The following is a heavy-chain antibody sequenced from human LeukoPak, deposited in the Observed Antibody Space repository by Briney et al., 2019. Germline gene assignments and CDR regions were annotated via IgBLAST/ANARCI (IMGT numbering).Heavy chain of an antibody. J-gene: IGHJ4*02. CDR3: ARDLRLKELAYCGGDCLDY. CDR1: GFTFSSYA. Sequence: GGSLRLSCSASGFTFSSYAMHWVRQAPGKGLEYVSAISSNGGSTYYANSVKGRFTISRDNSKNTLYLQMGSLRAEDMAVYYCARDLRLKELAYCGGDCLDYWGQGTLVTVSS. CDR2: ISSNGGST. V-gene: IGHV3-64*01. D-gene: IGHD2-21*02.